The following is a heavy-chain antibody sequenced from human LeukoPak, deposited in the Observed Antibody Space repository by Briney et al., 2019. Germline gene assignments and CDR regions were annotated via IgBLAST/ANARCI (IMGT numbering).Heavy chain of an antibody. CDR2: IIPISGTA. CDR1: GGTFSSYA. CDR3: ARGGQIFDY. Sequence: ASVKVSCKASGGTFSSYAISWVRQAPGQGLEWMGGIIPISGTANHAQKFQGRVTITADESTSTAYMELSSLRFEDTAVYYCARGGQIFDYWGQGTLVTVSS. V-gene: IGHV1-69*13. J-gene: IGHJ4*02.